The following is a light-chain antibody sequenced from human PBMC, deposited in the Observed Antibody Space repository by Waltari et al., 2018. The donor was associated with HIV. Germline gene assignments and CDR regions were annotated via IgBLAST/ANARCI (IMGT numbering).Light chain of an antibody. V-gene: IGLV6-57*01. CDR1: SGSIARTS. J-gene: IGLJ2*01. CDR2: DHS. CDR3: HSYDSDNQI. Sequence: NFMLTQPHSVSDSPGKTVTISCTRNSGSIARTSVQSYQRRPGSSPTTVIFDHSQRPSGVSDRFSASIDTSSNSASLTIVGLKTEDEGDFFCHSYDSDNQIFGGGTKLTVL.